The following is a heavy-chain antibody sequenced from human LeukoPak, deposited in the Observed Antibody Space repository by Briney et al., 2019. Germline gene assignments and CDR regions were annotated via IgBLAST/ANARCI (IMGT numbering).Heavy chain of an antibody. CDR3: ARAVTVVTRGGLVFDY. CDR1: GXTFSSYS. Sequence: PGGSLRLSCAASGXTFSSYSMNWVRQAPGKGLEWVSYISSSSNTIYYADSVKGRFTISRDNAKNSLFLQMNSLRDEDTSVYYCARAVTVVTRGGLVFDYWGQGTLVTVSS. V-gene: IGHV3-48*02. D-gene: IGHD2-21*02. CDR2: ISSSSNTI. J-gene: IGHJ4*02.